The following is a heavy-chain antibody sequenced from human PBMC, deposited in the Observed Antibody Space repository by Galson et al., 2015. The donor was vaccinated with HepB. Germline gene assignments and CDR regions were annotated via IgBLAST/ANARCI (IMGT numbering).Heavy chain of an antibody. V-gene: IGHV3-23*01. CDR2: ISGSGGST. D-gene: IGHD3-22*01. CDR1: GFTFSSYA. Sequence: SLRLSCAASGFTFSSYAMSWVRQAPGKGLEWVSAISGSGGSTYYADSVKGRFTISRDNSKNTLYLQMNSLRAEDTAVYYCAKAHLYYYDSSGYYAYYFDYWGQGTLVTVSS. CDR3: AKAHLYYYDSSGYYAYYFDY. J-gene: IGHJ4*02.